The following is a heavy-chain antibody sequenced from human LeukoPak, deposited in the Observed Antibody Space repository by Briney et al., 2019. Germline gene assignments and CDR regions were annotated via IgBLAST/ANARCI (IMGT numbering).Heavy chain of an antibody. J-gene: IGHJ4*02. CDR2: ISSNGATK. Sequence: GGSLRLSCAASGFSFSTHGIHWVRQAPGMGLEYVSAISSNGATKYYADSVKGRFTISRDNYKTMVYLQMDSLRAEAMPVYYCARSYCTVNSCYQSFGYWGRGTLVAVSS. D-gene: IGHD2-8*02. V-gene: IGHV3-64*02. CDR1: GFSFSTHG. CDR3: ARSYCTVNSCYQSFGY.